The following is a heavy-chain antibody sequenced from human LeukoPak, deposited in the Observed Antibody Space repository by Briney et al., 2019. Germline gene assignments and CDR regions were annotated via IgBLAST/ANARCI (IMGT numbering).Heavy chain of an antibody. CDR3: ARQYSGYDYYFDY. D-gene: IGHD5-12*01. CDR1: GYSFTNYW. V-gene: IGHV5-51*01. J-gene: IGHJ4*02. CDR2: IYPGDSDT. Sequence: GESLKISCKGSGYSFTNYWIGWVRQMPGKGLEWMGIIYPGDSDTRYSPSFQGQVTISADKSIGTAYLQWSSLKASDTAMYYCARQYSGYDYYFDYWGQGTLVTVSS.